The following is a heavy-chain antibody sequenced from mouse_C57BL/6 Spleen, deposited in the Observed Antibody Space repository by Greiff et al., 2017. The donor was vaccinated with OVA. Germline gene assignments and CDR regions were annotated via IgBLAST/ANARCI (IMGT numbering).Heavy chain of an antibody. D-gene: IGHD2-3*01. V-gene: IGHV5-17*01. Sequence: EVQVVESGGGLVKPGGSLKLSCAASGFTFSDYGMHWVRQAPEKGLEWVAYISSGSSTIYYADTVKGRVTISRDNAKNTLFLQMTSQRSEDTAMYYCARVYDGYSYFDYWGQGTTLTVSS. CDR3: ARVYDGYSYFDY. CDR2: ISSGSSTI. J-gene: IGHJ2*01. CDR1: GFTFSDYG.